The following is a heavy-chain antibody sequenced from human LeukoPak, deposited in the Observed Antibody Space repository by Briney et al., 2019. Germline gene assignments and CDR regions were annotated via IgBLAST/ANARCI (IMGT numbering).Heavy chain of an antibody. D-gene: IGHD1-26*01. CDR3: AAGGSWGGFDY. J-gene: IGHJ4*02. CDR1: GGSISSYY. Sequence: SETLSLTCTVSGGSISSYYWSWIRQPPGKGLEWIGYIYYSGSTDYNPSLRSQVTISVDTSKNQFSLKLSSVTAADTAVYYCAAGGSWGGFDYWGQGTLVTVSS. V-gene: IGHV4-59*08. CDR2: IYYSGST.